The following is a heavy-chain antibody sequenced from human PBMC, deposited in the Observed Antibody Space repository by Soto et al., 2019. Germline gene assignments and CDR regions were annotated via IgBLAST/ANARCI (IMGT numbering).Heavy chain of an antibody. CDR2: IYWDDDK. CDR1: GFSLSSTRMA. CDR3: AHIVVAGLGYYFDY. D-gene: IGHD6-19*01. Sequence: QITLKESGPTLVKPTQTLTLTCTFSGFSLSSTRMAVGWIRQPPGKALEGLALIYWDDDKRYSPFLKSRLTITKDTSKNQVVRTISNMAPVDTARYYCAHIVVAGLGYYFDYWGQGTLVTVSS. J-gene: IGHJ4*02. V-gene: IGHV2-5*02.